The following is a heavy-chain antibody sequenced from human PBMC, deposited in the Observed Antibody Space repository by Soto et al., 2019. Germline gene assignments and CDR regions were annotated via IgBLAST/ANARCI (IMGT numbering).Heavy chain of an antibody. J-gene: IGHJ4*02. CDR1: GVSISSGGHY. V-gene: IGHV4-30-4*01. D-gene: IGHD2-15*01. Sequence: SETLSLTCTVSGVSISSGGHYWSWIRQTPGKGLEWVGYIQVSGDTFYNPTLEGRVSMSVDTSNNQFSLDLASVTAADTAVYYCVRDTSWSRPYWGQGTLVTVSS. CDR2: IQVSGDT. CDR3: VRDTSWSRPY.